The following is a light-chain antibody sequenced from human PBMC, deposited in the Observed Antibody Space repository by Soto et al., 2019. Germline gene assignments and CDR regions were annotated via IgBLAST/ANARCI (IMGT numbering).Light chain of an antibody. Sequence: QSVLTQPPSASGSPGQSVTISCTGTSSDVGGYNYVSWYQQHPGTAPKLMIYEVTKRPSGVPDRFSGSKSGNTASLTVSGLQAEDEADYFCSSFAGTSFYVFGTGTKLTVL. V-gene: IGLV2-8*01. CDR1: SSDVGGYNY. J-gene: IGLJ1*01. CDR3: SSFAGTSFYV. CDR2: EVT.